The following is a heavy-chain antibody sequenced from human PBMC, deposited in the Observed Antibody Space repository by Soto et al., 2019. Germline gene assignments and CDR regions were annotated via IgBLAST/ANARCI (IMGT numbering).Heavy chain of an antibody. CDR2: ISAYNGNT. V-gene: IGHV1-18*04. CDR3: ARGPHIGYSSSWIDY. D-gene: IGHD6-13*01. CDR1: GYTFTSYG. Sequence: ASVKFSCKASGYTFTSYGISWVRQAPGQGLEWMGWISAYNGNTNYAQKLQGRVTMTTDTSTSTAYMELRSLRSDDTAVYYCARGPHIGYSSSWIDYWGQGTLVTVSS. J-gene: IGHJ4*02.